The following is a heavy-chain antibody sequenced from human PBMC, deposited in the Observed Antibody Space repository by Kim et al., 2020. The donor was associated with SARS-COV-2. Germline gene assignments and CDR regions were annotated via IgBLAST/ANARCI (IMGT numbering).Heavy chain of an antibody. V-gene: IGHV3-15*01. J-gene: IGHJ4*02. D-gene: IGHD3-10*01. CDR3: TTDWFGESVIDY. Sequence: DYAAPVKGRFTISRDDSKHTLYLQMTSLKTEDTAVYYCTTDWFGESVIDYWGQGTLVTVSS.